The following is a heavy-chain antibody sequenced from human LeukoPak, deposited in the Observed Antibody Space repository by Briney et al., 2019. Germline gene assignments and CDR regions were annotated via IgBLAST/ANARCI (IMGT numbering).Heavy chain of an antibody. Sequence: GGSLRLSCAASGFTFSSYSMNWARQAPGKGLEWVSSISSSSSYIYYADSVKGRFTISRDNAKNSLYLQMNSLRAEDTAVYYCARGIAAAGNDYYYYMDVWGKGTTVTISS. CDR1: GFTFSSYS. V-gene: IGHV3-21*01. CDR3: ARGIAAAGNDYYYYMDV. J-gene: IGHJ6*03. CDR2: ISSSSSYI. D-gene: IGHD6-13*01.